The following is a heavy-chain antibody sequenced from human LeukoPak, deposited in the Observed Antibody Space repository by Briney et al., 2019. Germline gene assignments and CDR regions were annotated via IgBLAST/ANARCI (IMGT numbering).Heavy chain of an antibody. V-gene: IGHV3-23*01. D-gene: IGHD3-22*01. CDR2: ISGSGDST. Sequence: KPGGSLRLSCAASGFTFSTYAVNWVRQAPGKGLEWVSTISGSGDSTYYADSVKGRFTISRDNSKNTLYLQMNSLRAEDTAVYYCAKAWSSGYYFDYWGQGTLVTVSS. J-gene: IGHJ4*02. CDR3: AKAWSSGYYFDY. CDR1: GFTFSTYA.